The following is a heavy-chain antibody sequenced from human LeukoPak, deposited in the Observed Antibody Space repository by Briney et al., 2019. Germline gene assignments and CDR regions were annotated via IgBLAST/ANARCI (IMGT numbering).Heavy chain of an antibody. CDR1: GGTFSTYA. Sequence: SVKVSCKASGGTFSTYAITWVRQAPGQGLEWMGRIIPIVGIAYYAQKFQGRVTITADKSTSTAYMELTSLRSEDTAVYYCAGSNTYISGMDVWGQGTTVTVSS. J-gene: IGHJ6*02. CDR3: AGSNTYISGMDV. V-gene: IGHV1-69*04. CDR2: IIPIVGIA. D-gene: IGHD3-9*01.